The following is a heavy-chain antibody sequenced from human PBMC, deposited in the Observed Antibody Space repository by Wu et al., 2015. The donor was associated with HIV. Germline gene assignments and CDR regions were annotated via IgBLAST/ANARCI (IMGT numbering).Heavy chain of an antibody. D-gene: IGHD2-15*01. J-gene: IGHJ5*02. CDR1: GGTFSSDS. Sequence: VQLVQSGAEVKKPGSSVKVSCKASGGTFSSDSITWVRQAPGQGLEWMGGIIPMFGTLNYAQKFKGRVTITADESTTTGYMELSSLRSEDTAVYYCARGVVRERKFDPWGQGTQVTVSS. CDR2: IIPMFGTL. CDR3: ARGVVRERKFDP. V-gene: IGHV1-69*12.